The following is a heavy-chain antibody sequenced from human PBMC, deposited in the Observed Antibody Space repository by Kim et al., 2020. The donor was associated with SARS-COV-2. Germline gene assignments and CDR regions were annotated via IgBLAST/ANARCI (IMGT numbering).Heavy chain of an antibody. J-gene: IGHJ6*02. CDR3: ARGPVRNGFQYYYGLDV. CDR2: INHSGST. V-gene: IGHV4-34*01. D-gene: IGHD4-17*01. Sequence: SETLSLTCAVYGGSLSAYYWSWIRQSPGKGLEWIGEINHSGSTHYNPSLKSRVTISVDTAKKHFSLKLSSVTAADTAVYYCARGPVRNGFQYYYGLDVWGQGTTVTVSS. CDR1: GGSLSAYY.